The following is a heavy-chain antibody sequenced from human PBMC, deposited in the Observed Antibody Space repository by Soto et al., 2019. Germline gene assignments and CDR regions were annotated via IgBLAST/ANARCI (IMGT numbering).Heavy chain of an antibody. V-gene: IGHV3-23*01. Sequence: EVQLLESGGGLVQPGGSLRLSCAASGFTFSRYAMSWVRQAPGKGLEWVSAISGSGGSTYYADSVMGRFTISRDNSKNTLYLQMNSLRAADTAVYYCAKPPDASGSIMYGMDVWGQGTTVTVSS. J-gene: IGHJ6*02. CDR2: ISGSGGST. CDR1: GFTFSRYA. CDR3: AKPPDASGSIMYGMDV. D-gene: IGHD3-10*01.